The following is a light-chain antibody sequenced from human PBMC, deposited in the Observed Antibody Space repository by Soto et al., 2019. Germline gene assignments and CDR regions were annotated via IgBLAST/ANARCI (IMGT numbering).Light chain of an antibody. V-gene: IGLV2-14*02. J-gene: IGLJ3*02. Sequence: QAVVTQPASVSGSPGQSITISCTGTSSDVGSYNLVSWYQQHPGKVPKLMIYEVTHRPSGVSNRFSGSKSGNTASLTISGLQAEDETDYYCSSYTASNTWVFGGGTQLTVL. CDR2: EVT. CDR3: SSYTASNTWV. CDR1: SSDVGSYNL.